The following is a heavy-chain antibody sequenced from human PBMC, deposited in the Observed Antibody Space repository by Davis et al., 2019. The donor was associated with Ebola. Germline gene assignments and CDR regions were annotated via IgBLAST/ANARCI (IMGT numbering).Heavy chain of an antibody. V-gene: IGHV1-3*01. CDR2: INAGNGNT. D-gene: IGHD1-26*01. CDR3: ARAGGELLWTDFYFDY. CDR1: GYTFTSYY. Sequence: AASVQVSCKASGYTFTSYYMHWVRQAPGQRLEWMGWINAGNGNTKYSQKFQGRVTITRDTTASTAYMELSSLRSEDTAVYYCARAGGELLWTDFYFDYWGQGTLVTVSS. J-gene: IGHJ4*02.